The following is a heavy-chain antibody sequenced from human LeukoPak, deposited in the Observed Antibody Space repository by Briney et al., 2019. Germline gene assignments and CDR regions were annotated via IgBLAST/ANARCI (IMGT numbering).Heavy chain of an antibody. V-gene: IGHV3-23*01. Sequence: PGGSLRLSCAASGFTFSSYAMSWVRQAPGKGLEWVSAISGSGGSTYYADSVKGRFTIPRDNSKNTLYLQMNSLRAEDTAVYYCAKASDYDFWSGYYPNYYYYYYMDVWGKGTTVTVSS. CDR2: ISGSGGST. CDR3: AKASDYDFWSGYYPNYYYYYYMDV. J-gene: IGHJ6*03. D-gene: IGHD3-3*01. CDR1: GFTFSSYA.